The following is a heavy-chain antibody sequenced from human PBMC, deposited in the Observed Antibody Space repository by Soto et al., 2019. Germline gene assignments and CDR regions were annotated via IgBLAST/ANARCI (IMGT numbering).Heavy chain of an antibody. CDR2: INHSGST. Sequence: SETLSLTCAVYGGSFSGYYCSWIRQPPGKGLEWIGEINHSGSTNYNPSLKSRVTISVDTSKNQFSLKLSSVTAADTAVYYCARGGYSYGLDYWGQGTLVTVSS. D-gene: IGHD5-18*01. CDR1: GGSFSGYY. CDR3: ARGGYSYGLDY. J-gene: IGHJ4*02. V-gene: IGHV4-34*01.